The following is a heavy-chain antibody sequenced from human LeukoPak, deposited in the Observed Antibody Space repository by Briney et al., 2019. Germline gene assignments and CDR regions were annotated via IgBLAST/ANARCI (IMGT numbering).Heavy chain of an antibody. CDR3: ARGANGDSSPLSPTDY. D-gene: IGHD4-17*01. V-gene: IGHV1-2*02. CDR2: INPNSGGT. Sequence: GASVKVSCKASGYTFTGYYMHWVRRAPGQGLEWMGWINPNSGGTNYAQKFQGRVTMTRDTSISTAYMELSRLRSDDTAVYYCARGANGDSSPLSPTDYWGQGTLVTVSS. J-gene: IGHJ4*02. CDR1: GYTFTGYY.